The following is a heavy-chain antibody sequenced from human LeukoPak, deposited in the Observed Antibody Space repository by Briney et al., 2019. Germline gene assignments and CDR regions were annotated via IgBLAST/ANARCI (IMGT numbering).Heavy chain of an antibody. CDR2: INHSGST. J-gene: IGHJ4*02. CDR1: GGCLSGFY. CDR3: ASEEGSGWYIDY. V-gene: IGHV4-34*01. Sequence: SETLSLTRAVYGGCLSGFYWSLIRQPPGKGLEWIGEINHSGSTNYNPSLKSRVTISVDTSKNQFSLKLSSVTAADTAVYYCASEEGSGWYIDYWGQGTLVTVSS. D-gene: IGHD6-19*01.